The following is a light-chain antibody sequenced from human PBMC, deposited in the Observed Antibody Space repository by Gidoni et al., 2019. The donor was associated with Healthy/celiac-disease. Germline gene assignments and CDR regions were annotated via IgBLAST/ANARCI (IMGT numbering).Light chain of an antibody. CDR1: QSSSSY. CDR3: QQSYSTPRT. J-gene: IGKJ1*01. V-gene: IGKV1-39*01. CDR2: AAS. Sequence: DIQMTQSPSSLSAYVGDRVTITCRASQSSSSYLNWYQQKPGKAPKLLIYAASSLQSGVPSRFSGSGSGTDFTLTISSLQPEDFATYYCQQSYSTPRTFGQGTKVEIK.